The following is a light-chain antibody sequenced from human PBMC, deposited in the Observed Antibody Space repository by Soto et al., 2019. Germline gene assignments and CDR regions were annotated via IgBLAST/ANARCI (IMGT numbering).Light chain of an antibody. CDR3: QQYYTAPTWT. J-gene: IGKJ1*01. V-gene: IGKV4-1*01. CDR2: WAS. CDR1: RSGLCRSNNKNY. Sequence: IVIAQVSDPLCVFLCEGATNHWKGIRSGLCRSNNKNYLAWYQQKPGQPPKLLIYWASTRESGVPDRFSGSGSGTNFTLTISSLQAEDVAVYYCQQYYTAPTWTLGQGTKVDIK.